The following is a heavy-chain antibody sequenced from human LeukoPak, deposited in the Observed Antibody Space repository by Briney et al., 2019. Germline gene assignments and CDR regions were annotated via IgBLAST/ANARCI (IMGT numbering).Heavy chain of an antibody. CDR3: AREGSSVWSGLMGYLDY. CDR2: IYTNGNT. J-gene: IGHJ4*02. CDR1: GASINTGSCY. D-gene: IGHD3-3*01. V-gene: IGHV4-61*02. Sequence: SETLSLTCTVSGASINTGSCYWSWIRQSAGKGLEWIGRIYTNGNTDYNPSLKSRVTISIDTSKTQFSLILTSVTAADTAVYYCAREGSSVWSGLMGYLDYWGQGTLVTVSS.